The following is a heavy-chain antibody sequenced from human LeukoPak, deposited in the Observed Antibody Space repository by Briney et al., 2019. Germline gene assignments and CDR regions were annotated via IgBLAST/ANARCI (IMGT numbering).Heavy chain of an antibody. D-gene: IGHD6-6*01. CDR3: AKDGSYSSSSPFDY. Sequence: GGSLRLSCAASGFTFSSYGMHWVRQAPGKGLEWVAFIRYDGSNKYYADSVKGRFTISRDNSKNTLYLQMNSLRAEDTAVYYCAKDGSYSSSSPFDYWGQGTLVTVSS. J-gene: IGHJ4*02. CDR1: GFTFSSYG. V-gene: IGHV3-30*02. CDR2: IRYDGSNK.